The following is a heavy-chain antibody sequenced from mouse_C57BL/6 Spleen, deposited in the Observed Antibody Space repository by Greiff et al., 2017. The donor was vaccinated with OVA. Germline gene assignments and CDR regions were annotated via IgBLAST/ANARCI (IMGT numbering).Heavy chain of an antibody. V-gene: IGHV1-52*01. D-gene: IGHD2-12*01. Sequence: QVQLQQPGAELVRPGSSVKLSCKASGYTFTSYWMHWVKQRPIQGLEWIGNIDPSDSETHYNQKFKDKATLTVDKSSSTAYMQLSSLTSEDSAVYYCARRRDDGGWCAYWGQGTLVTVSA. CDR2: IDPSDSET. J-gene: IGHJ3*01. CDR3: ARRRDDGGWCAY. CDR1: GYTFTSYW.